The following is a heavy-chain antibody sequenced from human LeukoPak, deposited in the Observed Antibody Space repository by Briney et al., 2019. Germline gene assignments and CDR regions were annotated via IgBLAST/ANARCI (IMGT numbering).Heavy chain of an antibody. CDR1: GFTFSSYG. D-gene: IGHD2-2*01. J-gene: IGHJ5*02. Sequence: GGSLRLSCAASGFTFSSYGMHWVRQAPGKGLEWVAFIRYDASNKYYADSVKGRFTISRDNSKNTLYLQMNSLRAEDTAVYYCAKDPHCSSTSCPDDWFDPWGQGTLVTVSS. CDR2: IRYDASNK. CDR3: AKDPHCSSTSCPDDWFDP. V-gene: IGHV3-30*02.